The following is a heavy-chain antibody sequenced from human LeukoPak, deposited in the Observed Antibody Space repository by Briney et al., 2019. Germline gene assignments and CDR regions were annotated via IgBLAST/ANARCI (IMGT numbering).Heavy chain of an antibody. CDR3: AKGRTGNFDY. CDR1: GLTFSSYA. V-gene: IGHV3-23*01. Sequence: PGGSLRLSCAASGLTFSSYAMSWVRQAPGKGLEWVSAISGSSGHTYYADSVKGRFTISRDNSKNTLFLQMSSLRAEDTAVYYCAKGRTGNFDYWGQGTLVTVSS. D-gene: IGHD3/OR15-3a*01. CDR2: ISGSSGHT. J-gene: IGHJ4*02.